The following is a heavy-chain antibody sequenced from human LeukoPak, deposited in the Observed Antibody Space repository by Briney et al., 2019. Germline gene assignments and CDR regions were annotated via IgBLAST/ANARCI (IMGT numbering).Heavy chain of an antibody. Sequence: PGGSLRLSCAASGFTFSSYAMSWVRQAPGKGLEWVSAISGSGGSTYYADSVKGRFTISRDNSKNTLYLQMNSLRAEDTAVYYCAKDDLRPYYYDSSGYLAFDIWGQGTMVTVSS. CDR2: ISGSGGST. CDR3: AKDDLRPYYYDSSGYLAFDI. J-gene: IGHJ3*02. CDR1: GFTFSSYA. V-gene: IGHV3-23*01. D-gene: IGHD3-22*01.